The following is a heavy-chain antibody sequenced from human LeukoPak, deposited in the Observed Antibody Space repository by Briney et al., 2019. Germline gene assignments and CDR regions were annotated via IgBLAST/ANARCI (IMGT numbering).Heavy chain of an antibody. D-gene: IGHD3-22*01. CDR3: ARTYDSSGYSAFHI. CDR1: GDSISSYY. V-gene: IGHV4-59*01. CDR2: IYYSGST. Sequence: PSETLSLTCNVSGDSISSYYWTWIRQTPGKELEWIGYIYYSGSTYYNPSLESRVIMSVDTSKSQFSLKLTSVTAADTAVYYCARTYDSSGYSAFHIWGQGTMVTVSS. J-gene: IGHJ3*02.